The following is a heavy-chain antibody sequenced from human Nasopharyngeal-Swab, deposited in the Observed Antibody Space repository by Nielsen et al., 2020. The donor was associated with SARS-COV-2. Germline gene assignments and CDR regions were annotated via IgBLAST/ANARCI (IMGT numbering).Heavy chain of an antibody. Sequence: GGSLRLSCAASGFDIRHFSMHWVRQAPGEGLVWVARLNFDGITTDCADSVKGRFTLSRDNAKNTLYLHMNSLRAEDTAVYFCAAFISTRPLDYWGQGTLVAVSS. J-gene: IGHJ4*02. CDR1: GFDIRHFS. CDR2: LNFDGITT. CDR3: AAFISTRPLDY. D-gene: IGHD6-6*01. V-gene: IGHV3-74*01.